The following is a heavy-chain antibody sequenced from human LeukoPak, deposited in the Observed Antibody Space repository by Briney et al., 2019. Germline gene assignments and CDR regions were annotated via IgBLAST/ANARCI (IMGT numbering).Heavy chain of an antibody. CDR2: IYPGDSDT. V-gene: IGHV5-51*01. CDR1: GYSFTSYW. D-gene: IGHD3-22*01. Sequence: GESLKISCKGSGYSFTSYWIGWVRQMPGKGLEWMGIIYPGDSDTRYSPSFQGQVTISADKSISTAYLQWSSLKASDTAMYYCARQPEYYYDSSGYQDGYNWFDPWGQETLVTVSS. CDR3: ARQPEYYYDSSGYQDGYNWFDP. J-gene: IGHJ5*02.